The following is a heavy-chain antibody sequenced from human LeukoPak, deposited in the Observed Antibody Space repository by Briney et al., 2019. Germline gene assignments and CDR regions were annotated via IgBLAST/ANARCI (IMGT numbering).Heavy chain of an antibody. Sequence: GGSLRLSCAASGFTFVNVSMNWVRQAPGKGLEWVAVIWYDGSNKYYADSVKGRFTISRDNSKNTLYLQMNSLRAEDTAVYYCARAPYGSGSYFLSYYYGMDVWGQGTTVTVSS. CDR2: IWYDGSNK. CDR1: GFTFVNVS. D-gene: IGHD3-10*01. V-gene: IGHV3-33*08. CDR3: ARAPYGSGSYFLSYYYGMDV. J-gene: IGHJ6*02.